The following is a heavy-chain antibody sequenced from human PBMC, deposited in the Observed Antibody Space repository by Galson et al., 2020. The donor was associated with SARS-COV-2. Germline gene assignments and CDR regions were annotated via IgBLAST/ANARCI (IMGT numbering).Heavy chain of an antibody. J-gene: IGHJ4*02. Sequence: GGSLRLSCAASGFALSSIYMSWVRQAPGKGLEWVASIYVGGSTKYADSVKGRFTISRDNSKNTLYLQMNSLRAEDTDVYYCAREIFEGSGAAFDYWGQGTRVTVSS. D-gene: IGHD3-10*01. V-gene: IGHV3-66*01. CDR2: IYVGGST. CDR1: GFALSSIY. CDR3: AREIFEGSGAAFDY.